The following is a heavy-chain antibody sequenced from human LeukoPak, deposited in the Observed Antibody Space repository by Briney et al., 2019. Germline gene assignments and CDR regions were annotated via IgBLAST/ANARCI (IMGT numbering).Heavy chain of an antibody. J-gene: IGHJ3*02. Sequence: GGSLRLSCAASGFTFSSYAMSWVRQAPGKGLEWVSAISGSGGSTYDADSVKGRLTISRDSSKNTLYLQMNSLRAEDTAVYYCAKDRSVVASTSAFDIWGQGTMVTVSS. V-gene: IGHV3-23*01. CDR1: GFTFSSYA. CDR3: AKDRSVVASTSAFDI. CDR2: ISGSGGST. D-gene: IGHD2-15*01.